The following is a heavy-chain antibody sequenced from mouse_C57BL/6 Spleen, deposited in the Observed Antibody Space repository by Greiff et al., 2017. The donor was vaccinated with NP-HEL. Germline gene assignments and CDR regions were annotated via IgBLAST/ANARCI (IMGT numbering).Heavy chain of an antibody. CDR3: ARLGVTTPFDY. Sequence: EVQLQQSGPELVKPGDSVKISCKASGYSFTGYFMNWVMQSHGKSLEWIGRINPYNGDTFYNQKFKGKATLTVDKSSSTAHMELRSLTSEDSAVYYCARLGVTTPFDYWGQGTTLTVSS. D-gene: IGHD2-2*01. CDR1: GYSFTGYF. J-gene: IGHJ2*01. CDR2: INPYNGDT. V-gene: IGHV1-20*01.